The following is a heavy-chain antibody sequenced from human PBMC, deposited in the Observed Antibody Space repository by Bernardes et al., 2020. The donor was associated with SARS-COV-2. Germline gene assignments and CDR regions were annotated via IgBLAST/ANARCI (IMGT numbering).Heavy chain of an antibody. CDR2: ISGSGSDV. Sequence: VGSLRLSCAASGFIFSSYSMHWVRQAPGKGLEWVGYISGSGSDVQYAESVEGRFTISRDNAKNSLILQMRSLKVEDTALYHCVRDMQFEDGYWGRGTLVSVSS. CDR3: VRDMQFEDGY. J-gene: IGHJ4*02. D-gene: IGHD2-2*01. V-gene: IGHV3-21*01. CDR1: GFIFSSYS.